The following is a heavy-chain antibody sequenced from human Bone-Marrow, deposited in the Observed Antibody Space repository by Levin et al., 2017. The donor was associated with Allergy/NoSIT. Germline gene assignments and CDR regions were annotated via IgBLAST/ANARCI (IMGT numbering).Heavy chain of an antibody. D-gene: IGHD1-14*01. CDR3: ARGSGSNYNNFDY. CDR2: IWYDGSHT. Sequence: GESLKISCAASKFTFSGFGMHWVRQAPGQGLEWVAVIWYDGSHTYYADSVRGRFAISRDNSKNSLYLQMNSLRAEDTAVYFCARGSGSNYNNFDYWGQGILVSVPS. V-gene: IGHV3-33*01. J-gene: IGHJ4*02. CDR1: KFTFSGFG.